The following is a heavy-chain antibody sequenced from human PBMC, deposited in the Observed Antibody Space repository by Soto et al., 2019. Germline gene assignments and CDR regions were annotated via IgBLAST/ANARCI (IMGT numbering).Heavy chain of an antibody. CDR3: ASSEDIVVVVAESPGGAY. CDR1: GFTFSSYS. V-gene: IGHV3-48*01. J-gene: IGHJ4*02. CDR2: ISSSSSTI. Sequence: EVQLVESGGGLVQPGGSLRLSCAASGFTFSSYSMNWVRQAPGKGLEWDSYISSSSSTIYYADSVKGRFTISRDNAKNSLDLQRNSLRSEDTAVYYWASSEDIVVVVAESPGGAYCGQGTLVTVSS. D-gene: IGHD2-15*01.